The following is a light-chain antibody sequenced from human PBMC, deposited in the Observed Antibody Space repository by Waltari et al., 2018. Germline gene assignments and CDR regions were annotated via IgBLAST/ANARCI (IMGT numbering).Light chain of an antibody. J-gene: IGLJ2*01. CDR1: SPTIGSYY. CDR3: GAWDSSLSAL. Sequence: QSVLTQPPSVSGDPGQRVSVSCTGSSPTIGSYYVYWYQQFPGSAPKHLIYDNNKRPSGVSDRFSGSKSGTSASLTITGLQPGDEADYYCGAWDSSLSALFGGGTRLTVL. CDR2: DNN. V-gene: IGLV1-47*01.